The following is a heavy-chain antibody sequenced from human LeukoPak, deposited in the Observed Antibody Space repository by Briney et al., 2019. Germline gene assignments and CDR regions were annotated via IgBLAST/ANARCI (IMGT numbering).Heavy chain of an antibody. J-gene: IGHJ6*03. D-gene: IGHD3-16*01. CDR1: GFTFDRYT. Sequence: PGGSLRLSCAASGFTFDRYTMYWVRQVPGKGLEWVALITRDGSGTYYADSAKGRFTISRDNRKKSLYLQINSLRIEDTALYYCAKDWGIIREDYYMDVWGRGITVTVSS. V-gene: IGHV3-43*01. CDR3: AKDWGIIREDYYMDV. CDR2: ITRDGSGT.